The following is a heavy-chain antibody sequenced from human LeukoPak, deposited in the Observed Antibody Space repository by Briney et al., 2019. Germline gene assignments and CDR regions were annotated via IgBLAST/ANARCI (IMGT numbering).Heavy chain of an antibody. CDR2: INPNSGGT. CDR1: GYTFTGYY. V-gene: IGHV1-2*02. J-gene: IGHJ4*02. D-gene: IGHD3-10*01. Sequence: GASVKVSCKASGYTFTGYYMHWVRQAPGQGLEWMGWINPNSGGTNYAQKFQGRVTMTRDTSISTAYMELSRLRSDDTAVYYCARDFLPAMVRGVIPPYYFDYWGQGTLVTVSS. CDR3: ARDFLPAMVRGVIPPYYFDY.